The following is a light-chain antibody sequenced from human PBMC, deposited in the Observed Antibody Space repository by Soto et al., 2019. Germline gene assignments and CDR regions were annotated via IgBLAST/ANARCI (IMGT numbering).Light chain of an antibody. Sequence: EIVVTQSPGTLSLSPGERATLSCRASQSVSSSYLAWYQQKPGQAPRLLIYGASSRATGIPDRFSGSGSGTDFTLTISRLEPEDFAVYYCQQYGSSPPTFGQGTRLEI. CDR2: GAS. V-gene: IGKV3-20*01. CDR1: QSVSSSY. J-gene: IGKJ5*01. CDR3: QQYGSSPPT.